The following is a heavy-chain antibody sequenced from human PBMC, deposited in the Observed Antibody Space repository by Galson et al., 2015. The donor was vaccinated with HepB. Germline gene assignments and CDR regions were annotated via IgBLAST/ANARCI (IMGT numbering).Heavy chain of an antibody. CDR2: ISYDGSNK. V-gene: IGHV3-30*04. J-gene: IGHJ6*02. D-gene: IGHD3-3*01. CDR3: ARLRYVLRFLDDGMDV. CDR1: GFTFSSYA. Sequence: SLRLSCAASGFTFSSYAMNWVRQAPGKGLEWVAVISYDGSNKYYADSVKGRFTISRDNSKNTLYMQMNSLRAEDTAVYYCARLRYVLRFLDDGMDVWGQGTTVTVSS.